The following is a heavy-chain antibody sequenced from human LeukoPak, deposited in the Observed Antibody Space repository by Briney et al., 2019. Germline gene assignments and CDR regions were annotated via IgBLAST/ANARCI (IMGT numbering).Heavy chain of an antibody. V-gene: IGHV1-69*04. J-gene: IGHJ5*02. Sequence: SVKVSCKASGGTFSSYAISWVRQAPGQGLEWMGRIIPILGIANYAQKFQGRVTIPADKSTSTAYMELSSLRSEDTAVYYCARALYGIARTWGQGTLVTVSS. CDR2: IIPILGIA. D-gene: IGHD6-13*01. CDR1: GGTFSSYA. CDR3: ARALYGIART.